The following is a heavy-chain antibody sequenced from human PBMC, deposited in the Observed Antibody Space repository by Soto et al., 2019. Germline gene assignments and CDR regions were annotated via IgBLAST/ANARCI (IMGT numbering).Heavy chain of an antibody. CDR2: IRYDGSNI. D-gene: IGHD1-26*01. CDR1: GNIFNGYG. J-gene: IGHJ4*02. Sequence: GGSLRLSCAASGNIFNGYGMHWVRQPPGKGLEWVAVIRYDGSNIFYADSVKGRFTISRDNSKNTLYLQMNSLRAEDTAVYYCASDGVGDTTFFGYNVYWGQGTLVTVSS. CDR3: ASDGVGDTTFFGYNVY. V-gene: IGHV3-33*01.